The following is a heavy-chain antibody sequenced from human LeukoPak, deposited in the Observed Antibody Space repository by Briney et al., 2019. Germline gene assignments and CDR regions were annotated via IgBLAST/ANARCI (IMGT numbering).Heavy chain of an antibody. CDR1: GFTFSSYS. Sequence: GGSLRLSCAASGFTFSSYSMNWVRQAPGKGLEWVSSISSSSSYIYYADSVKGRFTISRDNAKNSLYLQMNSLRAEDTAVYYCARDDYGITGGPFDIWGQGTMVTVSS. D-gene: IGHD4-17*01. CDR2: ISSSSSYI. CDR3: ARDDYGITGGPFDI. J-gene: IGHJ3*02. V-gene: IGHV3-21*01.